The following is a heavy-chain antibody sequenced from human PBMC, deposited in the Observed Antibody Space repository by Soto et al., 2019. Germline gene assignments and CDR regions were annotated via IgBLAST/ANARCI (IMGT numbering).Heavy chain of an antibody. CDR1: GGSISSGDYY. J-gene: IGHJ4*02. Sequence: QVQLQESGPGLVKPSQTLSLTCTVSGGSISSGDYYWSWIRQPPGKGLEWIGYIYYSGSTYYNPSLKSRVTISVDTSKNQFSLKLSSVTPADTAVYSCARQVEYCSGGSCYVFDYWGQGTLVTVSS. V-gene: IGHV4-30-4*01. CDR3: ARQVEYCSGGSCYVFDY. CDR2: IYYSGST. D-gene: IGHD2-15*01.